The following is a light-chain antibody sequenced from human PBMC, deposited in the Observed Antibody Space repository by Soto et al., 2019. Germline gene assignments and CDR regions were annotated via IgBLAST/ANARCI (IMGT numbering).Light chain of an antibody. CDR2: DVS. CDR3: SSYTSSSTLYV. Sequence: QSALTQPASVSGSPGQSITISCTGTSSDVSGYNYVSWYQQHPGKAPKLLIYDVSNQPSGVSNRFSGSKSGNTASLTISGLQAEDEADYYCSSYTSSSTLYVFGTGTKLTVL. V-gene: IGLV2-14*01. CDR1: SSDVSGYNY. J-gene: IGLJ1*01.